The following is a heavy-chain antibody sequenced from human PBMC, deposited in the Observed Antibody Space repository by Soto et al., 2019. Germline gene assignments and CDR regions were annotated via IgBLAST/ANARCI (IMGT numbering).Heavy chain of an antibody. CDR2: IWYDGSNE. Sequence: PGGSLRLSCAASGFIFSDFAMHWVRQAPGQGLEWVAEIWYDGSNEYYGDSVKGRFTISRDNSKNTLYLQLNSLRAEDTAVYYCARVPEAGRPLFYYWGQGALVTVSS. D-gene: IGHD6-6*01. V-gene: IGHV3-33*01. CDR1: GFIFSDFA. J-gene: IGHJ4*02. CDR3: ARVPEAGRPLFYY.